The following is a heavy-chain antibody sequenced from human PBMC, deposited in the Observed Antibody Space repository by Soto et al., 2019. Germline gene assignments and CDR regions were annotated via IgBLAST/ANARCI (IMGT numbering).Heavy chain of an antibody. Sequence: EVQLVQSGGGLVQPGGSLRLSCAASGFTFSSYWMHWVRQAPGKGLVWVSRIINDGSDTIYADSVKGRFTISRDNAKNKLYLQMNSMRAEDTAVYYCAKSSFPYYFDSWGQGTLVTVSS. CDR2: IINDGSDT. CDR1: GFTFSSYW. CDR3: AKSSFPYYFDS. J-gene: IGHJ4*02. V-gene: IGHV3-74*01. D-gene: IGHD2-21*01.